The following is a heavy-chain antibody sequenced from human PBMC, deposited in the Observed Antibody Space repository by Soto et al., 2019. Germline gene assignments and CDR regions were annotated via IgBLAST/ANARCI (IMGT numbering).Heavy chain of an antibody. CDR1: GFTFSSYG. V-gene: IGHV3-30*18. CDR2: ISYDGSNK. Sequence: GGSLRLSCAASGFTFSSYGMHWVRQAPGKGLEWVAVISYDGSNKYYADSVKGRSTISRDNSKNTLYLQMNSLRAEDTAVYYCAKDRAYIVATIDAYYFDYWGQGTLVTVSS. CDR3: AKDRAYIVATIDAYYFDY. J-gene: IGHJ4*02. D-gene: IGHD5-12*01.